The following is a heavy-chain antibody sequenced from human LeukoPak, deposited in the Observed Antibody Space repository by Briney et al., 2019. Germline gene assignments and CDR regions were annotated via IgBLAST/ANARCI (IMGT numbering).Heavy chain of an antibody. Sequence: ASVKVSCKASGYTFTSYIISWVRQAPGQGLEWMGWINAYNGNTDYAQRVQGRVTMTTDTSTSTAYMELRSLRSDDTAVYYCARNRHIAAAVYYYYMDVWGKGTPVTVSS. CDR3: ARNRHIAAAVYYYYMDV. CDR2: INAYNGNT. CDR1: GYTFTSYI. V-gene: IGHV1-18*01. J-gene: IGHJ6*03. D-gene: IGHD6-13*01.